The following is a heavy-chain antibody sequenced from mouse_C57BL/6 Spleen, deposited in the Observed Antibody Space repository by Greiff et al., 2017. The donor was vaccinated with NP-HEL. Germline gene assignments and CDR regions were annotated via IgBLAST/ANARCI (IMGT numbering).Heavy chain of an antibody. CDR3: ARYVSYYFDY. Sequence: EVKLMESGPELVKPGASVKISCKASGYSFTGYYMNWVKQSPEKSLEWIGEINPSTGGTTYNQKFKAKATLTVDKSSSTAYMQLKSLTSEDSAVYYCARYVSYYFDYWGQGTTLTVSS. J-gene: IGHJ2*01. CDR2: INPSTGGT. V-gene: IGHV1-42*01. CDR1: GYSFTGYY.